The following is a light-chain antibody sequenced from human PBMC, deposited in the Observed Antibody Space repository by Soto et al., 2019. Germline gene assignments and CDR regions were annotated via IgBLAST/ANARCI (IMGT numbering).Light chain of an antibody. CDR1: NSDIGAYHY. Sequence: QSALTQAASVSGSPGQSITISCTGTNSDIGAYHYVSWYQQRPGKAPKVLIYAVNNRPSGISDRFSGSKSGNTASLTISGLQAEDEAVYYCNSYTNSDTVIFGGGTKVTVL. CDR3: NSYTNSDTVI. V-gene: IGLV2-14*01. CDR2: AVN. J-gene: IGLJ2*01.